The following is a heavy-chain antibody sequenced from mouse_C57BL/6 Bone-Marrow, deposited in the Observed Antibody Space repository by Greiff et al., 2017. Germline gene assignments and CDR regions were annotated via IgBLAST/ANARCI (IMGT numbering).Heavy chain of an antibody. CDR3: DRSRNYYDRDY. CDR1: GFNIKNTY. V-gene: IGHV14-3*01. CDR2: IDPANSNT. Sequence: LQLQPSVAELVRPGASVKLSCTASGFNIKNTYMHWVKQRPEQGLEWIGRIDPANSNTKYAPKFQGKATITEDTSSNTAYLQISSLTSQDTAIYYSDRSRNYYDRDYRGRGTSVNESS. J-gene: IGHJ4*01.